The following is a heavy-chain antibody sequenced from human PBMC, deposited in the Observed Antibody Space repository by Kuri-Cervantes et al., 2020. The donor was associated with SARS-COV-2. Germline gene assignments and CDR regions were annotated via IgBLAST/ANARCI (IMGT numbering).Heavy chain of an antibody. CDR3: ARAPVSAFDI. J-gene: IGHJ3*02. V-gene: IGHV4-4*07. CDR2: IYTSGST. CDR1: GGSITNYY. Sequence: GSLRLSCTVSGGSITNYYWSWIRQPAGKGLEWIGHIYTSGSTNYNPSLKSRVTISVDTSKNQFSLKLSSVTAADTAVYYCARAPVSAFDIWGQGTMVTVSS.